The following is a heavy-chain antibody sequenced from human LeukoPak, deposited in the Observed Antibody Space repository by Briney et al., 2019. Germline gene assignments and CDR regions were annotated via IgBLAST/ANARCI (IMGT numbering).Heavy chain of an antibody. CDR2: INHGGST. V-gene: IGHV4-34*01. J-gene: IGHJ4*02. CDR1: GGSFSGHY. D-gene: IGHD6-19*01. CDR3: AGRAVAGRSVDY. Sequence: SETLSLTCAVSGGSFSGHYWNWIRQPPGKGLEWIGEINHGGSTNYNPSLKSRVTISVDTSKNQFSLKLSSVTAADTAVYYCAGRAVAGRSVDYWGQGTLVTVSS.